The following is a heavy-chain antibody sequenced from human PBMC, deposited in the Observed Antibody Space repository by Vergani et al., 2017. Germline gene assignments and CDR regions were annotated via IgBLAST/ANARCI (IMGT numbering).Heavy chain of an antibody. J-gene: IGHJ4*02. D-gene: IGHD3-10*01. Sequence: EVHLLESGGGLVQPGGSLRLSCAASGFTFSSYAMNWVRQAPGKGLQWVSTLSSSGGSTYYADSVKGRFSISRDNSKNTLYLQMNSLRAEDTAVYYCAKDYGSENYYSSDYWGQGTLVTVAS. CDR2: LSSSGGST. V-gene: IGHV3-23*01. CDR3: AKDYGSENYYSSDY. CDR1: GFTFSSYA.